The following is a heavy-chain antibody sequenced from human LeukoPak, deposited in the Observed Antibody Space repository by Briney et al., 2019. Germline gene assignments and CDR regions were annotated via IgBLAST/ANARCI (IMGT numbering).Heavy chain of an antibody. V-gene: IGHV4-38-2*02. CDR3: ARVRAHYYYYYMDV. Sequence: SETLSLTCTVSGYSISSGYYWGWIRQPPGKGLEWIGSIYHSGSTYYNPSLKSRVTISVDTSKNQFSLKLSSVTAADTAVYYFARVRAHYYYYYMDVWGKGTTVTISS. CDR2: IYHSGST. CDR1: GYSISSGYY. J-gene: IGHJ6*03.